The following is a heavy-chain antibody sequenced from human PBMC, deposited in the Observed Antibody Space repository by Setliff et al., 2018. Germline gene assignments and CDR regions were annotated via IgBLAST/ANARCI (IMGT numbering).Heavy chain of an antibody. CDR3: ARARGSSWLFYY. Sequence: GGSLRLSCAASGFTFSNYAIIWVRQAPGKGLEWVSTTSFSGDNTYYADSLKGRFTISRDNAKNSLYLQMNSLRAEDTAVYYCARARGSSWLFYYWGQGALVTVSS. CDR1: GFTFSNYA. V-gene: IGHV3-23*01. J-gene: IGHJ4*02. D-gene: IGHD6-13*01. CDR2: TSFSGDNT.